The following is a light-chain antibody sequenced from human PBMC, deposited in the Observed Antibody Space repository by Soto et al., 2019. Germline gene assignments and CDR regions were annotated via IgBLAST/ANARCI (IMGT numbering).Light chain of an antibody. J-gene: IGKJ1*01. Sequence: ENVLTQSPGTLSLSPGERAALSCRAAKSVTANYVAWYQQKPGQAPRLLIYGASNRASGIPDRFSGSGSETDFTLTISSLEPEDFAVYFCQQYAASPQTFGQGTRVEVK. V-gene: IGKV3-20*01. CDR2: GAS. CDR1: KSVTANY. CDR3: QQYAASPQT.